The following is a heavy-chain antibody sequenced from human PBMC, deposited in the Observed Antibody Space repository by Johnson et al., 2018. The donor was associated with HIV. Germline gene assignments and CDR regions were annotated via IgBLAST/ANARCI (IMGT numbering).Heavy chain of an antibody. CDR1: GFTVSASS. Sequence: EVQLVESGGGLIQPGGSLRLSCAASGFTVSASSMIWVRQAPGEGLKWVSLIYTGDSTSYADSVKGRFTISTDTSKNRLYLKMNALRAEDTAVYYCAISIPRPGWGDAFDIWGQGTMVTVSS. J-gene: IGHJ3*02. CDR2: IYTGDST. V-gene: IGHV3-53*01. CDR3: AISIPRPGWGDAFDI. D-gene: IGHD3-16*01.